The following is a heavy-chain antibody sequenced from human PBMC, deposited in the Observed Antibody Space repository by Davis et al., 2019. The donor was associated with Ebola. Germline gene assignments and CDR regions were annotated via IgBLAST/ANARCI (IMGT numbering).Heavy chain of an antibody. CDR1: GYTFTGYY. V-gene: IGHV1-2*04. D-gene: IGHD5-12*01. CDR2: INPNSGGT. CDR3: ARVYDYHYGMDV. Sequence: APVKVSCKASGYTFTGYYMHWVRQAPGQGLEWMGWINPNSGGTNYAQKFQGWVTMTRDTSISTAYMELSRLRSDDTAVYYCARVYDYHYGMDVWGQGTTVTVSS. J-gene: IGHJ6*02.